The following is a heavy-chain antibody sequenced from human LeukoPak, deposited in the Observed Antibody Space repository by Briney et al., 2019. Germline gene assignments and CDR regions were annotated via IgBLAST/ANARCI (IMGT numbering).Heavy chain of an antibody. CDR1: GATFSSYA. CDR3: ARDLNVYDSSGYDAFDI. D-gene: IGHD3-22*01. Sequence: ASVKVSCKASGATFSSYAISWVRQAPGQGLEWMGVINPSGGSTSYAQKFQGRVTMTRDTSTSTAYMELSSLRSEDTAVYYCARDLNVYDSSGYDAFDIWGQGTMVTVSS. CDR2: INPSGGST. V-gene: IGHV1-46*01. J-gene: IGHJ3*02.